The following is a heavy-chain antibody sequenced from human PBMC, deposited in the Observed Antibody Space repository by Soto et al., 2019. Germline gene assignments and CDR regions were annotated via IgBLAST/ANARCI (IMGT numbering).Heavy chain of an antibody. D-gene: IGHD5-12*01. CDR2: IYYSGST. V-gene: IGHV4-59*01. CDR3: ASDRIGFFDY. Sequence: PSETLSLTCTVSGGSISSYYWSWIRQPPGKGPEWIGYIYYSGSTNYNPSLKSRVTISVDTSKNQFSLKLSSVTAADTAVYYCASDRIGFFDYWGQGTLVTVSS. J-gene: IGHJ4*02. CDR1: GGSISSYY.